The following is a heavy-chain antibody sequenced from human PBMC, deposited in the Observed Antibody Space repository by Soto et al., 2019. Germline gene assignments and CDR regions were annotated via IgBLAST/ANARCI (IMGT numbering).Heavy chain of an antibody. D-gene: IGHD2-15*01. J-gene: IGHJ6*02. Sequence: QVQLVQSGAEVKKPGSSVKVSCKASGGTFSSYAISWVRQAPGQGLEWMGGIIPIFGTANYAQKFQGRVTITADESTSTADMELSSLRSEDTAVYYCARIYCSGGSCYSEPHYYGMDVWGQGTTVTVSS. CDR2: IIPIFGTA. CDR3: ARIYCSGGSCYSEPHYYGMDV. CDR1: GGTFSSYA. V-gene: IGHV1-69*01.